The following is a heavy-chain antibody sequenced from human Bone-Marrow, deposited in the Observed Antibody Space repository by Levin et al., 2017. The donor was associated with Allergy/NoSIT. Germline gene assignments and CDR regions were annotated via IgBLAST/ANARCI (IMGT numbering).Heavy chain of an antibody. Sequence: SLKISCAASGFTFDDYAMHWVRQAPGKGLEWVSGISWNSGSIGYADSVKGRFTISRDNAKNSLYLQMNSLRAEDTALYYCARSGTPRYYYYGMDVWGQGTTVTVSS. J-gene: IGHJ6*02. CDR2: ISWNSGSI. CDR1: GFTFDDYA. CDR3: ARSGTPRYYYYGMDV. V-gene: IGHV3-9*01.